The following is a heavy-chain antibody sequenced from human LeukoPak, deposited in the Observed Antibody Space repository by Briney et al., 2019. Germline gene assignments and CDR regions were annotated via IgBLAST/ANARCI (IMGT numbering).Heavy chain of an antibody. CDR3: ARESGSSSGMDV. Sequence: SGGSLRLSCAASGFTLSNYAMHGVRQAPGTGLEWVAVIWSDGSKKYYADSARGRFTISRDNSKNTLYLQMNSLRAEDTAVYYCARESGSSSGMDVWGQGTTVTVSS. CDR2: IWSDGSKK. J-gene: IGHJ6*02. V-gene: IGHV3-33*01. CDR1: GFTLSNYA. D-gene: IGHD1-26*01.